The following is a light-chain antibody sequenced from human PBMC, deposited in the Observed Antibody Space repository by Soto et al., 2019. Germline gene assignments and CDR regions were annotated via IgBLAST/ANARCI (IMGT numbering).Light chain of an antibody. CDR2: HAS. CDR3: QQRSAWPPMYT. CDR1: QSVSTY. Sequence: EIVLTQSPATLSLSPGERVTLSCRASQSVSTYLAWYQQKPGQAPRLLISHASNRATGVPARFSGSGSGTDFTLTISSLEPEDFAVYYCQQRSAWPPMYTFGQGTKLEIK. J-gene: IGKJ2*01. V-gene: IGKV3-11*01.